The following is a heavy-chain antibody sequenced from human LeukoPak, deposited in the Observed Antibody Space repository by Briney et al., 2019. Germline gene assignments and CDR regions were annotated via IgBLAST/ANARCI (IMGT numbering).Heavy chain of an antibody. CDR2: VMSGRGST. CDR1: GFSVSDYS. V-gene: IGHV3-11*05. CDR3: TRERRGSYYAFES. J-gene: IGHJ4*02. Sequence: GGSLRLSCAASGFSVSDYSISWIRQSPGKGPEWISYVMSGRGSTNYADSVKGRFTISRDNAKNSVALQLDGLRADDTAVYFCTRERRGSYYAFESWGQGTLVTVSS. D-gene: IGHD3-16*01.